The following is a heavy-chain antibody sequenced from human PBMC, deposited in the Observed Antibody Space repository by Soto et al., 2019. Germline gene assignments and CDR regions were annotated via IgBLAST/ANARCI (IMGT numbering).Heavy chain of an antibody. CDR3: AHIVVAGLGYYFDY. J-gene: IGHJ4*02. D-gene: IGHD6-19*01. V-gene: IGHV2-5*02. CDR2: IYWDDDK. CDR1: GFSLSSTRMA. Sequence: QITLKESGPTLVKPTQTLTLTCTFSGFSLSSTRMAVGWIRQPPGEALEWLALIYWDDDKRYSPFLKSRLTITKDTSNNQVVLTMSNMDPVDTARYYCAHIVVAGLGYYFDYWGQGTLVTVSS.